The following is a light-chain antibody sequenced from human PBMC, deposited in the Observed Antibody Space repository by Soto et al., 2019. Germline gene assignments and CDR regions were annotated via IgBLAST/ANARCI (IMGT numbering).Light chain of an antibody. Sequence: DIQMTQSPSTLSASVGDRVTITCRASQSITTWLAWYQQKPGKATNLLIYKASNLESGVPSRFSGSGSGTEFTLTISGLQSDDFATYYCQQYETYYTFGQGTKLELK. V-gene: IGKV1-5*03. CDR3: QQYETYYT. CDR2: KAS. J-gene: IGKJ2*01. CDR1: QSITTW.